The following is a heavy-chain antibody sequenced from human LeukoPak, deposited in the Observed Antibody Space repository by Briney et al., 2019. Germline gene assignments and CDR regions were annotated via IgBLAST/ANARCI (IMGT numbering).Heavy chain of an antibody. CDR2: IYTSGST. CDR1: GGSISSYY. Sequence: SETLSLTCTVSGGSISSYYWSWIRQPAGKGLEWIGRIYTSGSTNYNPSLKSRVTISVDKSMNQFSLKLSSVTAADTAVYYCARVSCCGYYYYMDVWGKGTTVTVSS. D-gene: IGHD2-15*01. J-gene: IGHJ6*03. V-gene: IGHV4-4*07. CDR3: ARVSCCGYYYYMDV.